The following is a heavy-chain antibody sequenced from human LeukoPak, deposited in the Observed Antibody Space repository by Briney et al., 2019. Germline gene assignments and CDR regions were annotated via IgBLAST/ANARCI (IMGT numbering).Heavy chain of an antibody. CDR1: GFTFRSYS. J-gene: IGHJ4*02. CDR2: IDPSSTYI. Sequence: GGSLRLSCAASGFTFRSYSMNWVRQAPGKGLEWVSAIDPSSTYIYYADSVKGRFTISRDNAENSLYLQMNSLRIEDTAVYYCVVGYCSSSSCQADYWGQGTLVTVSS. V-gene: IGHV3-21*01. CDR3: VVGYCSSSSCQADY. D-gene: IGHD2-2*01.